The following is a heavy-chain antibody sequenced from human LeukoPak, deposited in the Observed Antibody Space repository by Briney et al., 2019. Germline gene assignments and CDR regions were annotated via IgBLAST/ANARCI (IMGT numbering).Heavy chain of an antibody. Sequence: ASVKVSCMASGYTFTGYYIHWLRQAPGQGPEWVGWINPNTGGTRYAQKFQGRVTMTRDTSISTAYMELSRLRSDDTAVYYCARTGYEIAAAGAEYFQHWGQGTLVTVSS. J-gene: IGHJ1*01. CDR3: ARTGYEIAAAGAEYFQH. CDR1: GYTFTGYY. V-gene: IGHV1-2*02. CDR2: INPNTGGT. D-gene: IGHD6-13*01.